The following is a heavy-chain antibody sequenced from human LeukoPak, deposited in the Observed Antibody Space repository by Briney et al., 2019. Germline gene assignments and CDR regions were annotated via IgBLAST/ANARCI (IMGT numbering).Heavy chain of an antibody. V-gene: IGHV3-30-3*01. D-gene: IGHD2-2*01. CDR1: GFTFSSYA. CDR2: ISYDGSNK. CDR3: ARPLPQWDCSSTSCPYYYYGMDV. J-gene: IGHJ6*02. Sequence: GRSLRLSCAASGFTFSSYAMHWVRQAPGKGLEWVAVISYDGSNKYYADSVKGRFIISRDNSKNTLYLQMNSLRAEDTAVYYCARPLPQWDCSSTSCPYYYYGMDVWGQGTTVTVSS.